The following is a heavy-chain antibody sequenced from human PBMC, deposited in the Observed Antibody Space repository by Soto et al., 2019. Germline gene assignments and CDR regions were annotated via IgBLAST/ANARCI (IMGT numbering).Heavy chain of an antibody. CDR3: ARGQQLANMDV. D-gene: IGHD6-6*01. CDR2: IWYDGSNK. J-gene: IGHJ6*04. Sequence: QVQLVESGGGVVQPGRSLRLSCAASGFTFSSYGMHWVRQAPGKGLEWVAVIWYDGSNKYYADSVKGRFTISRDNSKNTLYLQMNSMRAEDTAVYYCARGQQLANMDVWGKATTVTVSS. V-gene: IGHV3-33*01. CDR1: GFTFSSYG.